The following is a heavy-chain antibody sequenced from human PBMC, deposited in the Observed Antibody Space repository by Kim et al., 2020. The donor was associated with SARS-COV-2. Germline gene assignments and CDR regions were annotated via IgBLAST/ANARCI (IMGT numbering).Heavy chain of an antibody. Sequence: GGSLRLSCAASGFTFGDYAMHWVRQAPGKGLEWVSGISWNSGSIGYADSVKGRFTISRDNAKNSLYLQMNSLRAEDTALYYCAKDALRYCSGGSCNGIDYWGQGTLVTVSS. J-gene: IGHJ4*02. V-gene: IGHV3-9*01. CDR2: ISWNSGSI. CDR3: AKDALRYCSGGSCNGIDY. D-gene: IGHD2-15*01. CDR1: GFTFGDYA.